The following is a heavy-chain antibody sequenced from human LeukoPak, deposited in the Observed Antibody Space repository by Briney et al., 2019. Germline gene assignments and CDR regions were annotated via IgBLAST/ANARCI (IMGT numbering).Heavy chain of an antibody. Sequence: SQTLSLTCAISGDSVSSNSAAWNWIRQSPSRGLEWLGRTYYRSKWYNDYAVSVKSRITINPDTSKNQFSLQLNSVTPEDTAVYYCARVRVMAVAGTWVSTVYYYYGMDVWGQGTTVTVSS. D-gene: IGHD6-19*01. CDR3: ARVRVMAVAGTWVSTVYYYYGMDV. CDR1: GDSVSSNSAA. CDR2: TYYRSKWYN. J-gene: IGHJ6*02. V-gene: IGHV6-1*01.